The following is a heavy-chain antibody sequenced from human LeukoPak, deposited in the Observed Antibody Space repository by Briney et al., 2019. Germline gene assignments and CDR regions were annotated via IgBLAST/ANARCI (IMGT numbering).Heavy chain of an antibody. D-gene: IGHD6-19*01. V-gene: IGHV3-23*01. J-gene: IGHJ4*02. CDR3: AKDEIAVAYYFDY. Sequence: GGSLRLSCAASGFTFSSHAMSWVRRAPGKGLEWVSAISGSGGSTYYADSVKGRFTISRDNSKNTLYLQMNSLRAEDTAVYYCAKDEIAVAYYFDYWGQGTLVTVSS. CDR2: ISGSGGST. CDR1: GFTFSSHA.